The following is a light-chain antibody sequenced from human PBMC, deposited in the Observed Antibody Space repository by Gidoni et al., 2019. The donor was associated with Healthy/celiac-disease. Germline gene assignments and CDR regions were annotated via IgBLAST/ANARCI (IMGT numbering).Light chain of an antibody. V-gene: IGKV1-9*01. J-gene: IGKJ5*01. CDR3: QQVNSYPT. Sequence: DIQFTQSPSFMSASVGDRVTITCRASQGISTLLAWYQQQPGRAPKLLMHAASTLESGVPSRFSGSGSGKEFTLTINSLQPEDVAIYYCQQVNSYPTFGHGTRLEIK. CDR2: AAS. CDR1: QGISTL.